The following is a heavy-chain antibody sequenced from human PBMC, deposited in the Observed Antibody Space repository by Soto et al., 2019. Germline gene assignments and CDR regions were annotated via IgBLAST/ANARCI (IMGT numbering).Heavy chain of an antibody. CDR3: ARVDYGDYVGDDAFDI. V-gene: IGHV4-31*03. J-gene: IGHJ3*02. CDR1: GGSISSGGYY. D-gene: IGHD4-17*01. CDR2: IYYSGST. Sequence: QVQLQESGPGLVKPSQTLSLTCTVSGGSISSGGYYWSWIRQHPGKGLEWIGYIYYSGSTYYNPSLKSRVTISVDTSKNQFSLKLSSVTAADTAVYYCARVDYGDYVGDDAFDIWGQGTMVTVSS.